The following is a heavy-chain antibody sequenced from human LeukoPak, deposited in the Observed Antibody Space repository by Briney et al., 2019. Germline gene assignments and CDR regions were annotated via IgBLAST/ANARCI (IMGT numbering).Heavy chain of an antibody. D-gene: IGHD6-19*01. CDR1: GGTFSSYA. CDR3: ARVSSSGENDY. V-gene: IGHV1-69*05. J-gene: IGHJ4*02. Sequence: RASVTVSFKASGGTFSSYAISWVRQAPGQGLEWMGGIIPIFGTANYAQKFQGRVRITTDESTCTANMYLSRLRSEDTAVYYCARVSSSGENDYWGQGTLVTVSS. CDR2: IIPIFGTA.